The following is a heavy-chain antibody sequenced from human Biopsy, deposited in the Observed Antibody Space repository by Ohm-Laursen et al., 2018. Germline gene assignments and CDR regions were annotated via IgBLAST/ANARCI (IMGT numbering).Heavy chain of an antibody. CDR1: GGSISDDY. CDR2: ISSGGRA. CDR3: ARDRGYYSDRTVPGYLDL. V-gene: IGHV4-59*01. Sequence: SDTLSLTCTVSGGSISDDYWNWIRQPPGKGLQVIGYISSGGRAKYNPSLKSRLTISLDTSKNQLSLRLSSVTAADSAIYYCARDRGYYSDRTVPGYLDLWGRGTLVTVSS. D-gene: IGHD3-22*01. J-gene: IGHJ2*01.